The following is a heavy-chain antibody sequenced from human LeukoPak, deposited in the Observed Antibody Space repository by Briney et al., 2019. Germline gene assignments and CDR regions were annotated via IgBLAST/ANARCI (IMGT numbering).Heavy chain of an antibody. Sequence: SETLSLTCTVSGGSISSSSYYWGWIRQPPGKGLEWIGSIYYSGSTYYNPSLKSRVTISVDTSKNQFSLKLSSVTAADTAVYYCARRPIVAGYSDYWGQGTLVTVSS. D-gene: IGHD5-12*01. V-gene: IGHV4-39*01. CDR1: GGSISSSSYY. CDR2: IYYSGST. J-gene: IGHJ4*02. CDR3: ARRPIVAGYSDY.